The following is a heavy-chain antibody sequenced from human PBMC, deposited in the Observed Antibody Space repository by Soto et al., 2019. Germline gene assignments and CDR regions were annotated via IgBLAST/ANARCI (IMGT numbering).Heavy chain of an antibody. CDR3: ARFYCSHGICPGYYYGMDV. CDR2: ISSASGSTI. CDR1: GFTFSDYY. Sequence: PGGSLRLSCAASGFTFSDYYMIWIRQAPGKGLEGVSYISSASGSTIYYADSVKGRFTISRDNAKNSLYLQMNSLKAEGTAVYYCARFYCSHGICPGYYYGMDVWGQGTTVTAP. J-gene: IGHJ6*02. V-gene: IGHV3-11*01. D-gene: IGHD2-8*01.